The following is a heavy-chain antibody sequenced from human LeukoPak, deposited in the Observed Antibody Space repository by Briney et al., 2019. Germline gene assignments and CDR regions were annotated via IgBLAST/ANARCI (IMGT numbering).Heavy chain of an antibody. CDR1: GFTFSSYG. V-gene: IGHV3-30*18. CDR3: AKSIAAAAGSGLVDY. CDR2: ISYDGSNK. Sequence: GGSLRLSCAASGFTFSSYGMHWVRQAPGKGLESVAVISYDGSNKYYAESVKGRFTISRDNSKNTLYLQMNSLRAEDTAVYYCAKSIAAAAGSGLVDYWGQGTLVTVSS. D-gene: IGHD6-13*01. J-gene: IGHJ4*02.